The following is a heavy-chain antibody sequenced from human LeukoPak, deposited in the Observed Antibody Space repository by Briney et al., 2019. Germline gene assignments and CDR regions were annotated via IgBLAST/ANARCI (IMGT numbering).Heavy chain of an antibody. CDR2: IYTSGST. D-gene: IGHD3-10*01. CDR1: GGSISSYY. J-gene: IGHJ6*02. CDR3: ARSITMVRGVIPYYYYGMDV. Sequence: PSETLSLTCTVSGGSISSYYWSWIRQPAGKGLEWIGRIYTSGSTNYNPSLKSRVTMSVDTSKNQFSLKPSSVTAADTAVYYCARSITMVRGVIPYYYYGMDVWGQGTTVTVSS. V-gene: IGHV4-4*07.